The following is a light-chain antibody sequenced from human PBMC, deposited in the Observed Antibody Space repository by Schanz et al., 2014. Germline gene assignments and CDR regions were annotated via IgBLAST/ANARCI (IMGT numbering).Light chain of an antibody. CDR2: AAS. CDR3: QHYSMSPL. Sequence: EIVMTQSPVTLSVSPGERATLSCRASQSVSTYLAWYQQKPGQAPRLLIYAASIRATGIPDRFSGSGSGTDFTLTISRLEPEDFAVYYCQHYSMSPLFGQGTKVEIK. CDR1: QSVSTY. J-gene: IGKJ1*01. V-gene: IGKV3-20*01.